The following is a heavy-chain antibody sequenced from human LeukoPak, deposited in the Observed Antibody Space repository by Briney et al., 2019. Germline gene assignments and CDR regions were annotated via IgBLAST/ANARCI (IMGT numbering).Heavy chain of an antibody. CDR3: ARETRGTVGSY. CDR1: LSTLSTYW. V-gene: IGHV3-7*05. CDR2: LKQDGSDK. D-gene: IGHD1-26*01. Sequence: GGSLRLSCAASLSTLSTYWMTWFRQTPGGGLEWVASLKQDGSDKYYVDSVKGRFTISRGNAGNSLYLQMNSLRAEDTAVYYCARETRGTVGSYWGQGTLVTVSS. J-gene: IGHJ4*02.